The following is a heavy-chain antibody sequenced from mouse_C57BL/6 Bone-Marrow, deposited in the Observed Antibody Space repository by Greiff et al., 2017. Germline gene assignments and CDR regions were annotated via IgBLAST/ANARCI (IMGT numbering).Heavy chain of an antibody. CDR2: IYPGSGST. CDR3: AINGMDY. CDR1: GYTFTSYW. Sequence: QVHVKQSGAELVKPGASVKMSCKASGYTFTSYWITWVKQRPGQGLEWIGDIYPGSGSTNYNEKFKSKATLTVDTSSSTAYMQLSILTSEDSAVYYCAINGMDYWGQGTSVTVSS. J-gene: IGHJ4*01. V-gene: IGHV1-55*01.